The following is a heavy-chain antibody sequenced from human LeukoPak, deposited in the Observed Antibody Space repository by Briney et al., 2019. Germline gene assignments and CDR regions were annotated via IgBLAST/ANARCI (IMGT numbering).Heavy chain of an antibody. D-gene: IGHD1-14*01. CDR1: GFTFSSYE. CDR3: AAKEGTRSDFDY. V-gene: IGHV3-48*03. J-gene: IGHJ4*02. Sequence: PGGSLRLSCVASGFTFSSYEMNWARQAPGKGLEWVSYISSSGSTTHYADSAKGRFTISRDNGKNSLYLQKNSLRAEDTALYYCAAKEGTRSDFDYWGQGTLVTVAS. CDR2: ISSSGSTT.